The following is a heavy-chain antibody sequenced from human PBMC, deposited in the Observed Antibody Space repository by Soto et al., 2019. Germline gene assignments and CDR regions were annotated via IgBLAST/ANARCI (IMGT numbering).Heavy chain of an antibody. Sequence: GGSLRLSCAASGFTFSSYAMSWVRQAPGKGLEWVSVISGSGGSTYYADSVKGRFTISRDNSKNTLYLQMNSLRAEDTAVYYCAKSRSSWYYFDYWGQRTLVTVSS. J-gene: IGHJ4*02. CDR1: GFTFSSYA. CDR2: ISGSGGST. D-gene: IGHD6-13*01. CDR3: AKSRSSWYYFDY. V-gene: IGHV3-23*01.